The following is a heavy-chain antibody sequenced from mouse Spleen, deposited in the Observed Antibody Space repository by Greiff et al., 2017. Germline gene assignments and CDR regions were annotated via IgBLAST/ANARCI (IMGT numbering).Heavy chain of an antibody. J-gene: IGHJ2*01. CDR3: ARDGYYYFDY. CDR1: GFTFSDYG. CDR2: ISSGSNTI. Sequence: EVQLVESGGGLVKPGGSLKLSCAASGFTFSDYGMHWVRQAPEKGLEWVAYISSGSNTIYYADTVKGRFTISRDNAKNTLFLQMTSLRSEDTAMYYCARDGYYYFDYWGQGTTLTVSS. D-gene: IGHD2-3*01. V-gene: IGHV5-17*01.